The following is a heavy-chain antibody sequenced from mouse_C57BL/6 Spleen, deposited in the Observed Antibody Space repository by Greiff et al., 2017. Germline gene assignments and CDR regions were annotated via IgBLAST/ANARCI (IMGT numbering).Heavy chain of an antibody. V-gene: IGHV1-19*01. CDR1: GYTFTDYY. D-gene: IGHD1-1*01. Sequence: VQLQQSGPVLVKPGASVKMSCKASGYTFTDYYMNWVQQSHGKSLEWIGVINPYNGGTSYNQKFTGKATLTVDKSSSTAYMELNSLTSEDSAVYYCASGDGSSSNYYAMDYWGQGTSVTVSS. CDR2: INPYNGGT. CDR3: ASGDGSSSNYYAMDY. J-gene: IGHJ4*01.